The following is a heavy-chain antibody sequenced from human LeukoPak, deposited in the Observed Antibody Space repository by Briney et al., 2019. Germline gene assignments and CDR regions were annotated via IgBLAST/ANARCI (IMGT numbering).Heavy chain of an antibody. J-gene: IGHJ4*02. CDR1: GSRFSDYV. CDR2: IYTVGST. D-gene: IGHD6-19*01. V-gene: IGHV3-53*01. Sequence: GGSLSLSCAASGSRFSDYVMGWVRQAPGKGLEWVSAIYTVGSTFYADSVKGRFTISRDNSKNTLYLQMNSLRAEDTAVYYCARHSSGWDYWGQGTLVTVSS. CDR3: ARHSSGWDY.